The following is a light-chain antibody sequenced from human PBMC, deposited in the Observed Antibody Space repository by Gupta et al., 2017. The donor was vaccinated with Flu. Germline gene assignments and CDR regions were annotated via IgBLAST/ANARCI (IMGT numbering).Light chain of an antibody. CDR2: DAS. CDR3: QQDDTLLGV. J-gene: IGKJ3*01. CDR1: QDISNY. V-gene: IGKV1-33*01. Sequence: DIQMTQSPASLSASVGDRVTITCQASQDISNYLNWYQQRPGKPPKLLIYDASSVETGVPSRFSESGSGTHFTLTISSLQPEDIATYYCQQDDTLLGVFGHGTKVDIK.